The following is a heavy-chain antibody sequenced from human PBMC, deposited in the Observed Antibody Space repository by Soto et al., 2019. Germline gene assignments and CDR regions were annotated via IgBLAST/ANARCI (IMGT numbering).Heavy chain of an antibody. V-gene: IGHV3-23*01. CDR2: ISGSGATQ. CDR1: GFTVSRYS. CDR3: AKDPVRYCSGGSCSTNENWFDP. D-gene: IGHD2-15*01. Sequence: EVKMMESGGGLVQPGGAPRLACAASGFTVSRYSMSWVRQAPGKGLAWVAFISGSGATQHSTDSVKGRFTVSRDHSKNTLYLQMNSLRAEDTALYNCAKDPVRYCSGGSCSTNENWFDPWGKGTLVTVSS. J-gene: IGHJ5*02.